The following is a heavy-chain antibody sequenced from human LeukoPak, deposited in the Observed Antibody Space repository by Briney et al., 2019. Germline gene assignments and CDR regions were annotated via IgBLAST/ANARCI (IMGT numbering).Heavy chain of an antibody. V-gene: IGHV1-24*01. Sequence: ASVKVSCKVSGYTLTELSMHWVRQAPGKGLEWMGGFDPEDGETIYAQEFQGRVTMTEDTSTDTAYMELSSLRSEDTAVYYCATGLTMVRGRLTRYYYYYYGMDVWGQGTTVTVSS. CDR1: GYTLTELS. D-gene: IGHD3-10*01. CDR3: ATGLTMVRGRLTRYYYYYYGMDV. J-gene: IGHJ6*02. CDR2: FDPEDGET.